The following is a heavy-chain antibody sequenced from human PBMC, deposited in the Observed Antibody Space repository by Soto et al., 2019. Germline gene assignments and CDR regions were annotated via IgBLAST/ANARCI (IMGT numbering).Heavy chain of an antibody. CDR3: ARDAERPSWGDYGDYSGFGAFDI. Sequence: EVQLVESGGGLVKPGGSLRLSCAASGFTFSSYSMNWVRQAPGKGLEWVSSISSSSSYIYYADSVKGRFTISRDNAKNTLYRPMNSLRDEDTAVYYCARDAERPSWGDYGDYSGFGAFDIWGQGTMVTVSS. CDR1: GFTFSSYS. J-gene: IGHJ3*02. CDR2: ISSSSSYI. D-gene: IGHD4-17*01. V-gene: IGHV3-21*01.